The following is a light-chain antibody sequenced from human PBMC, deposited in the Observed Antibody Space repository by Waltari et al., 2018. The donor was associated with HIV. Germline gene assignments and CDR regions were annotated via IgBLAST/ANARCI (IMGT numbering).Light chain of an antibody. CDR1: QSVSSD. J-gene: IGKJ4*01. Sequence: EIVMTQSPVTLSVSPGERATLSCRASQSVSSDLAWFQQKPGQAPTLLIYGASNRATGIPARFSGIGSGTEFTLTIGSLQSEDFAVYYCQQYNKWPCSFGGGTKVEIK. V-gene: IGKV3-15*01. CDR3: QQYNKWPCS. CDR2: GAS.